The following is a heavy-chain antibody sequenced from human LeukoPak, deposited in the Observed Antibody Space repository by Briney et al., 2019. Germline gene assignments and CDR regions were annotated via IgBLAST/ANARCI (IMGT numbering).Heavy chain of an antibody. CDR3: ARASLPNSSSSRRYYYMDV. CDR1: GGSFSGYY. Sequence: PSETLSLTCAVYGGSFSGYYWSWSRQPPGKGLEWIGEINHSGTTNYNPSLKSRVTISVDTSKNQFSLKLSSVTAADTAVYYCARASLPNSSSSRRYYYMDVWGKGTTVTVSS. CDR2: INHSGTT. V-gene: IGHV4-34*01. D-gene: IGHD6-6*01. J-gene: IGHJ6*03.